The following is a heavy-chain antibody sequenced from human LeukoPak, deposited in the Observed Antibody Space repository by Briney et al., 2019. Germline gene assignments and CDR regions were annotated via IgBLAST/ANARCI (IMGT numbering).Heavy chain of an antibody. V-gene: IGHV1-8*01. Sequence: ASVKVSCKASGYTFTSYDINWVRQATGQGLEWMGWMNPNSGNTGYAQKFQGGVTMTRNTSISTAYMELSSLRSEDTAVYYCARDLYGSGSYAFDYWGQGTLVTVSS. CDR3: ARDLYGSGSYAFDY. CDR2: MNPNSGNT. D-gene: IGHD3-10*01. CDR1: GYTFTSYD. J-gene: IGHJ4*02.